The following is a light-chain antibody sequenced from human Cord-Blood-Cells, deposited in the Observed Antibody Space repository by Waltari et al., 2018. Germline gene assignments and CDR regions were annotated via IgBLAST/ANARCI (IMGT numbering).Light chain of an antibody. V-gene: IGKV2-30*01. Sequence: DVVMTQSPLSLPVTLGQPASISCRSSPSLVYRDGNPYLNWFQQRQGQSPRRLIYKVSNRDSGVPDRFSGSGSGTDFTLKISRVEAEDVGVYYCMQGTHWPPYTFGQGTKLEIK. CDR3: MQGTHWPPYT. CDR2: KVS. J-gene: IGKJ2*01. CDR1: PSLVYRDGNPY.